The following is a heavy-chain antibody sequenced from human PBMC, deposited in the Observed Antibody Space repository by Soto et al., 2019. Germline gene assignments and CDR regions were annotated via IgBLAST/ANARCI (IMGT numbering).Heavy chain of an antibody. J-gene: IGHJ5*02. CDR3: AREGPLVVRGVIPSWFDP. CDR1: GYTFTGYY. D-gene: IGHD3-10*01. Sequence: SVKVSCKASGYTFTGYYMHWVRQAPGQGLEWMGWINPNSGGTNYAQKFQGRVTMTRDTSISTAYMELSRLRSDDTAVYYCAREGPLVVRGVIPSWFDPWGQGTLVTVSS. V-gene: IGHV1-2*02. CDR2: INPNSGGT.